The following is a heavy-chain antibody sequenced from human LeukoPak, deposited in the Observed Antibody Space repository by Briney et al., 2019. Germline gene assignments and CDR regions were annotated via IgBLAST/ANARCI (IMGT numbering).Heavy chain of an antibody. CDR1: GFTFSSYA. D-gene: IGHD5-24*01. CDR3: ARVRNGFRDYRGYFDY. V-gene: IGHV3-30*04. CDR2: ISYDGSNK. J-gene: IGHJ4*02. Sequence: PGRSLRLSCAASGFTFSSYAMHWVRQAPGKGLEWVAAISYDGSNKYYADSVKGRFTISRDNSKNTLYLQMNSLRAEDTAVYYCARVRNGFRDYRGYFDYWGQGTLVTVSS.